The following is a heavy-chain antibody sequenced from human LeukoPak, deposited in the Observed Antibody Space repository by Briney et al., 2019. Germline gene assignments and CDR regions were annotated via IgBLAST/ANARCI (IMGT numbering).Heavy chain of an antibody. CDR1: GGSISSYY. J-gene: IGHJ3*02. CDR2: IYYSGST. CDR3: ARGSYDSTLPRAFDI. Sequence: SETLSLTCTVSGGSISSYYWSWIRQPPGKGLEWIGYIYYSGSTNYNPSLKSRVTISVDTSKNQFSLKLSSVTAADTAVYYCARGSYDSTLPRAFDIWGQGTMVTVSS. V-gene: IGHV4-59*01. D-gene: IGHD3-22*01.